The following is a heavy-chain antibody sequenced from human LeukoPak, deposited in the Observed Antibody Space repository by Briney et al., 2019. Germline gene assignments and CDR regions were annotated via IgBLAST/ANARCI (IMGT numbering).Heavy chain of an antibody. Sequence: GSSVTLSFTSSVYTCTYYYVHWMRQAPGQGLELMEYISSDNGGTDTAQKLQNRVTLPRDTSITTVFMELSRLRSDEIAVYFCARWGSRGNYFDFWGRGTLVTVS. CDR1: VYTCTYYY. J-gene: IGHJ4*02. CDR2: ISSDNGGT. D-gene: IGHD3-10*01. CDR3: ARWGSRGNYFDF. V-gene: IGHV1-2*02.